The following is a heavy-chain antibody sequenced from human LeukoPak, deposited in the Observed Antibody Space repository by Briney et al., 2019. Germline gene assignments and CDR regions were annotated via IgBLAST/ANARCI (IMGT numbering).Heavy chain of an antibody. CDR1: GFTFSSYE. CDR3: SRDRDAPYCSGCSCYPIIYYYYRMDF. Sequence: GGSLRLSCAASGFTFSSYEMNWVRQAPGKGLEGVSYISSSGSTIYYADSLNRLFSISTHNAKHSLYLHINTLRAQDTAVYYCSRDRDAPYCSGCSCYPIIYYYYRMDFLLQGTTVTVSS. D-gene: IGHD2-15*01. V-gene: IGHV3-48*03. CDR2: ISSSGSTI. J-gene: IGHJ6*02.